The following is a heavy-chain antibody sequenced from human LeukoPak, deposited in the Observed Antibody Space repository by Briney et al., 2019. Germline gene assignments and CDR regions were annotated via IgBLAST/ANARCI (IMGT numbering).Heavy chain of an antibody. CDR2: IIPILGIA. J-gene: IGHJ4*02. CDR1: GGTFSGYT. D-gene: IGHD3-10*01. CDR3: ARIGGSGSFEDY. V-gene: IGHV1-69*02. Sequence: GASVKVSCKASGGTFSGYTISWVRQAPGQGLEWMGRIIPILGIANYAQKFQGRVTITADKSTSTAYMELSSLRSKDTAVYYCARIGGSGSFEDYWGQGTLVTVSS.